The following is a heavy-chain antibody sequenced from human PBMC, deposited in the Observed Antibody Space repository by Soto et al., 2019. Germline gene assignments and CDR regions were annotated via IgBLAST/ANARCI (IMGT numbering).Heavy chain of an antibody. CDR3: ARGLSVTLFDN. CDR1: GGSISTGGYY. J-gene: IGHJ4*02. V-gene: IGHV4-31*03. D-gene: IGHD4-17*01. Sequence: QVQLQESGPGLVKPSQTLSLTCTVSGGSISTGGYYWTWIRQHPGKGLEWIGYIYYSGRTHYNPSLKSRVTISVDTSKNQFSLKLSSVTAADTAVYYCARGLSVTLFDNWGQGTLVTVSS. CDR2: IYYSGRT.